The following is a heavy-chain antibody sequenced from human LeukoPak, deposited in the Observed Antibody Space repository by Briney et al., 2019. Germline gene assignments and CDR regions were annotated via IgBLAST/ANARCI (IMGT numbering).Heavy chain of an antibody. J-gene: IGHJ5*02. CDR3: ARSTMVRGVISWFDP. CDR2: IYPGDSDT. Sequence: GESLKISCKGSGYSFTSYWIGWVRQMPGKGLEWMGIIYPGDSDTRYSPSFQGQVTTSADKSISTAYLQWSSLKASDTAMYYCARSTMVRGVISWFDPWGQGTLVTVSS. CDR1: GYSFTSYW. D-gene: IGHD3-10*01. V-gene: IGHV5-51*01.